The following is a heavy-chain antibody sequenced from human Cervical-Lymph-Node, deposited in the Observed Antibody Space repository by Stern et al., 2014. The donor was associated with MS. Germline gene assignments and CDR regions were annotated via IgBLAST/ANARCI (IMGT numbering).Heavy chain of an antibody. CDR3: ATDYNY. D-gene: IGHD3-10*01. V-gene: IGHV1-24*01. J-gene: IGHJ4*02. Sequence: VQLVESGAEVKKPGASVKVSCKVSGSTLTDFFMHWVRQPPGKGLERMGGFDPEDGETIYAQKFQGRVTMTEDTSTDTAYMELSSLRSDDTAVYYCATDYNYWGQGTLVTVSS. CDR1: GSTLTDFF. CDR2: FDPEDGET.